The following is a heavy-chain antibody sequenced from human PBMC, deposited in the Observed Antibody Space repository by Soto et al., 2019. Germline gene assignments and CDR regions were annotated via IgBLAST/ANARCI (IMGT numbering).Heavy chain of an antibody. Sequence: ASVKVSCKASGYTFTGYYMHWVRQAPGQGLEWMGWINPNSGGTNYAQKFQGWVTMTRDTSVTTAYMELNSLRSEDTAVYYCARRYGGTLDYWGQGTLVTVSS. CDR3: ARRYGGTLDY. V-gene: IGHV1-2*04. D-gene: IGHD4-17*01. CDR2: INPNSGGT. CDR1: GYTFTGYY. J-gene: IGHJ4*02.